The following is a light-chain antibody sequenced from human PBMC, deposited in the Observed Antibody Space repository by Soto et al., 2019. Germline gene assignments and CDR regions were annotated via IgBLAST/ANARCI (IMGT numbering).Light chain of an antibody. J-gene: IGKJ1*01. CDR3: HQYISFYVT. CDR1: QYIKNW. CDR2: DAS. V-gene: IGKV1-5*01. Sequence: DIQMTQSPSTLSASVGDRVTITCRASQYIKNWLAWYQQKPGRAPKLLIYDASILERGVPSRFSGSGSGTEFTLTISSLQPDDFATYYCHQYISFYVTFGQGSKVEVK.